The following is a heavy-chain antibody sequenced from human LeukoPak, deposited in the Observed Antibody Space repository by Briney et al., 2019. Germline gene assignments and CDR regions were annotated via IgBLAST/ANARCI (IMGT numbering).Heavy chain of an antibody. J-gene: IGHJ4*02. CDR2: IYYSGST. CDR1: GGSISSYY. CDR3: ARTDYDSSGYYSY. V-gene: IGHV4-59*12. D-gene: IGHD3-22*01. Sequence: SETLSLTCTVSGGSISSYYWSWIRQPPGKGLEWIGYIYYSGSTNYNPSLKSRVTISVDTSKNQFSLKLSSVTAADTAVYYCARTDYDSSGYYSYWGQGTLVTVSS.